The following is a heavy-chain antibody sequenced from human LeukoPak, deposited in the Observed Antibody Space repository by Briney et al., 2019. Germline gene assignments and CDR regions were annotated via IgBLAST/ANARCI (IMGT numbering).Heavy chain of an antibody. CDR1: VGSFSGYY. J-gene: IGHJ4*02. D-gene: IGHD5-18*01. CDR3: ARGGIQLWPDY. CDR2: INHSGST. V-gene: IGHV4-34*01. Sequence: PSETLSLTCAVYVGSFSGYYWCWIREPPGKGLEWSGEINHSGSTNYNPSLKSRVTISVDTSENQFSLKLSSVTAADTAVYYCARGGIQLWPDYWGQGTLVTVSS.